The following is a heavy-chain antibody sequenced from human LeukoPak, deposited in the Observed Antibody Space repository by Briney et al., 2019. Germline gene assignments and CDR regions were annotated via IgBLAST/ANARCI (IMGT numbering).Heavy chain of an antibody. CDR1: GGSISSYY. D-gene: IGHD3-10*01. V-gene: IGHV4-4*07. CDR3: AREYYYGSGSSFAFDI. CDR2: IYTSGST. Sequence: SSETLSLTCTVSGGSISSYYWSWIRQPAGKGLEWIGRIYTSGSTNYNPSLKSRVTMSVDTSENQFSLKLSSVTAADTAVYYCAREYYYGSGSSFAFDIWGQGTMVTVSS. J-gene: IGHJ3*02.